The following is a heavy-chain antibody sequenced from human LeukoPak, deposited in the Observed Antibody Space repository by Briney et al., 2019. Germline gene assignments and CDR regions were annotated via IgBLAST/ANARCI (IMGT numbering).Heavy chain of an antibody. D-gene: IGHD2-21*02. CDR1: GFTVSSNY. J-gene: IGHJ6*02. CDR3: ARARGPGYGGDFPHYYYGMDV. Sequence: GGSLRLSCAASGFTVSSNYMSWVRQAPGKGLEWVSVIYSGGSTYYADSVKGRFTISRDNSKNTLYVQMNSLRAEDTAVYYCARARGPGYGGDFPHYYYGMDVWGQGTTVTVSS. CDR2: IYSGGST. V-gene: IGHV3-53*01.